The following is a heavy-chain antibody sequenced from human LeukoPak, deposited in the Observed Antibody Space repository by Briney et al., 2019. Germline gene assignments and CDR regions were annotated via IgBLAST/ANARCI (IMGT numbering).Heavy chain of an antibody. Sequence: PGGSLRLSCAASGFTFSNYRMSWVRQAPEKGLEWVANINQDGGVKQYVDSMKGRFTISRDNARDSLYLLMNSLRAEDTAVYYCARDRDDGGFEYWGQGTLVTVSS. CDR1: GFTFSNYR. V-gene: IGHV3-7*01. J-gene: IGHJ4*02. CDR2: INQDGGVK. CDR3: ARDRDDGGFEY. D-gene: IGHD4-23*01.